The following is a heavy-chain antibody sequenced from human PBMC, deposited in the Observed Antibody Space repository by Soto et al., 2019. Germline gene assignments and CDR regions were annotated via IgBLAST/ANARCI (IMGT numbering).Heavy chain of an antibody. Sequence: QVQLVQSGAEVKKPGASVKVSCKASGYTFTSYGISWVRQAPGQGLEWMGWINPYNGNTNYAQKLQGRVTMTTDTSTSSASTELRSLRFDDTAVYYCARDWFGVDYWGQGTLVTVSS. CDR2: INPYNGNT. V-gene: IGHV1-18*01. CDR3: ARDWFGVDY. D-gene: IGHD3-16*01. CDR1: GYTFTSYG. J-gene: IGHJ4*02.